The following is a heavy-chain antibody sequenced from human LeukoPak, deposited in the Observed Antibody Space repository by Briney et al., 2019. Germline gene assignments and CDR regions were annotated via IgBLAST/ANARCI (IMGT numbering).Heavy chain of an antibody. Sequence: ASVKVSCKASGYTFTGYYMHWVRQAPGQGLEWMGWINPNSGGTNYAQKFQGRVTMTRDTSISTAYMELSRPRSDDTAVYYCHTYYYDSSGYYFDYWGQGTLVTVSS. CDR1: GYTFTGYY. V-gene: IGHV1-2*02. J-gene: IGHJ4*02. CDR3: HTYYYDSSGYYFDY. D-gene: IGHD3-22*01. CDR2: INPNSGGT.